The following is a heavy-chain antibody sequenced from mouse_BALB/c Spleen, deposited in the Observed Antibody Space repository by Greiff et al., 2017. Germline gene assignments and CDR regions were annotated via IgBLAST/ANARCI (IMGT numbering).Heavy chain of an antibody. Sequence: VHLVESGPGLVAPSQSLSITCTVSGFSLTDYGVSWIRQPPGKGLEWLGVIWGGGSTYYNSALKSRLSISKDNSKSQVFLKMNSLQTDDTAMYYCAKPIYYDYDGFAYWGQGTLVTVSA. V-gene: IGHV2-6-5*01. CDR1: GFSLTDYG. CDR2: IWGGGST. CDR3: AKPIYYDYDGFAY. J-gene: IGHJ3*01. D-gene: IGHD2-4*01.